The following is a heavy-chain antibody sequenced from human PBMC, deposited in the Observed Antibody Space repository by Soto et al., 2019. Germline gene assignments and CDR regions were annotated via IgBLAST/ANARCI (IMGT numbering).Heavy chain of an antibody. V-gene: IGHV3-74*01. CDR2: INSDGSNT. J-gene: IGHJ6*02. CDR1: GFTFSSYW. CDR3: TRDLQGVLYYYYGMDV. D-gene: IGHD2-2*01. Sequence: XGSLRLSFAASGFTFSSYWMHWVRQAPGKGLVWVSRINSDGSNTRYADSVKGRFTISRDNAKNTLYLQMNSLRAEDTAVYYCTRDLQGVLYYYYGMDVWGQGTTVTVSS.